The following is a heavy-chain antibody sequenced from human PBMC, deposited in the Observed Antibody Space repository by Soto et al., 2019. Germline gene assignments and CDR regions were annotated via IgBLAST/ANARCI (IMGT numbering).Heavy chain of an antibody. CDR3: ARGVDDYAVFWYFDY. CDR1: GGSISSGGCC. Sequence: SVTLSVTCAVAGGSISSGGCCWSWIRQPPGKGLEWIGYIYHSGSTYYNPSLKSRVTISVDRSKNQFSLKLSSVTAADTAVYYCARGVDDYAVFWYFDYWGQGTLVTVS. V-gene: IGHV4-30-2*01. D-gene: IGHD4-17*01. J-gene: IGHJ4*02. CDR2: IYHSGST.